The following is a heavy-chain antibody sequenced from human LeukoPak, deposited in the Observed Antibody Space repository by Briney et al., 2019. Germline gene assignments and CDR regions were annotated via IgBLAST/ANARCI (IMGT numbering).Heavy chain of an antibody. CDR3: ATFYYDSSGYRD. CDR2: ISYSGSS. Sequence: SETLSLTCTVSGGSISSHYWSWIRQPPGKGLEWIGYISYSGSSNYNPSLKSRVTISIDTSKNQFSLRLSSVTAADSAVYYCATFYYDSSGYRDWGQGTLVTVSS. J-gene: IGHJ4*02. CDR1: GGSISSHY. V-gene: IGHV4-59*11. D-gene: IGHD3-22*01.